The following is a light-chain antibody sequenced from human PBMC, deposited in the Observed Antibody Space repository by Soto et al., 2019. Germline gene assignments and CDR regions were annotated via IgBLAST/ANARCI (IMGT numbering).Light chain of an antibody. CDR2: KAS. V-gene: IGKV1-5*03. CDR3: QQYETYPLT. Sequence: DIQMTQSPSTLSASVGDRVTITCRASQNINTWLAWYQQKPGKAPYLLIYKASNLQSAVTSRFSGSASATEFTPTISSLQTDDIATYYCQQYETYPLTYGGGTKVEI. CDR1: QNINTW. J-gene: IGKJ4*01.